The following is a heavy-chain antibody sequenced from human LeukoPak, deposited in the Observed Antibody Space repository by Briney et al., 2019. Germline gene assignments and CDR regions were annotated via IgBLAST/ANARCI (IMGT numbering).Heavy chain of an antibody. Sequence: GASLQISCKGSGYSFTIYWIGWVRQMPGKGLEWMGIIYPGDSYTRYSPSFQGQVTISTDKSISTAYLQWSSLKASDTALYYCARHLTPEGAFDIWGQGTMVTVSS. CDR3: ARHLTPEGAFDI. D-gene: IGHD3-9*01. V-gene: IGHV5-51*01. CDR1: GYSFTIYW. CDR2: IYPGDSYT. J-gene: IGHJ3*02.